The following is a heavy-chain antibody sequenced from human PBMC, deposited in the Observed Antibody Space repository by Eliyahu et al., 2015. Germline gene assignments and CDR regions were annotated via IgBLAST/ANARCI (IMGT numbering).Heavy chain of an antibody. Sequence: QVTLKESGPVLVKPTETLTLTCTVSGFSLXNARMGVSWIRQPPGKALEWLAHIFSNDEKSYSTSLKSRLTISKDTSKSQVVLTMTNMDPVDTATYYCARTILGYSSGYNDLDYWGQGTLVTVSS. V-gene: IGHV2-26*01. J-gene: IGHJ4*02. D-gene: IGHD3-22*01. CDR3: ARTILGYSSGYNDLDY. CDR2: IFSNDEK. CDR1: GFSLXNARMG.